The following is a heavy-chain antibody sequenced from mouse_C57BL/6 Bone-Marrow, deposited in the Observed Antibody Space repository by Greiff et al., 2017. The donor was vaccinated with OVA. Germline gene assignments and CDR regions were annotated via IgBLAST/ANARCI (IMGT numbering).Heavy chain of an antibody. CDR2: IWSGGST. J-gene: IGHJ2*01. Sequence: QVQLKQSGPGLVQPSQSLSITCTVSGFSLTSYGVHWVRQSPGKGLEWLGVIWSGGSTDYNAAFISRLSISKDNSKSQVFFKMNSLQADDTAIYYCATTMVTTGLYFDYWGQGTTLTVSS. D-gene: IGHD2-2*01. V-gene: IGHV2-2*01. CDR1: GFSLTSYG. CDR3: ATTMVTTGLYFDY.